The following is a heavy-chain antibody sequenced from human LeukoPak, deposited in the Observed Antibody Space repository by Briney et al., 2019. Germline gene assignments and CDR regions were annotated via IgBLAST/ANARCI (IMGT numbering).Heavy chain of an antibody. V-gene: IGHV3-23*01. CDR1: GFTFSSYA. CDR2: ITGSGGTT. CDR3: AKSYCSSSSCYSFDS. D-gene: IGHD2-2*02. J-gene: IGHJ4*02. Sequence: GGSLGLSCAASGFTFSSYAMNWVRQAPGKGLEWVSTITGSGGTTYYADSVKGRFTISRDKSKNTLFLQMNGLRAEDTAVYYCAKSYCSSSSCYSFDSWGQGALVTVSS.